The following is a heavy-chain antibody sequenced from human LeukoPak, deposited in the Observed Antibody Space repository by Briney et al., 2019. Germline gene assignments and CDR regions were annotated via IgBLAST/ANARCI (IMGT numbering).Heavy chain of an antibody. V-gene: IGHV1-8*01. D-gene: IGHD6-19*01. CDR2: TNPNSGNT. CDR3: ARGREQWLEEGGTYYYYGMDV. J-gene: IGHJ6*02. Sequence: ASVNVSCKASGYTFTSYDINWVRQATGQGLEWMGWTNPNSGNTGYAQKFQGRVTMTRNTSISTAYVELSSLRSEDTAVYYCARGREQWLEEGGTYYYYGMDVWGQGTTVTVSS. CDR1: GYTFTSYD.